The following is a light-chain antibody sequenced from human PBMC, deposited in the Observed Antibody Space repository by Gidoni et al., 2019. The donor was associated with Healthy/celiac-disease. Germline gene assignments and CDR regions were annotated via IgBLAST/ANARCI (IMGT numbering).Light chain of an antibody. J-gene: IGLJ3*02. V-gene: IGLV5-45*03. Sequence: QAVLTQPSSLSASPGASASLTCTLRSGINVGTYRIYWYQQKPGSPPQYRLRYKSDSDKQQGSGVPSRFSGSKDASANAGILLISGLQSEDEAPSYCMIGHSSVWVFGGLTKLTVL. CDR1: SGINVGTYR. CDR2: YKSDSDK. CDR3: MIGHSSVWV.